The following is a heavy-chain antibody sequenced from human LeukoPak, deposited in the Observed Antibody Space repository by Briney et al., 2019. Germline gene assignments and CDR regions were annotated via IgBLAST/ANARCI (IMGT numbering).Heavy chain of an antibody. CDR1: GGSISSYY. D-gene: IGHD2-15*01. CDR2: IYYSGST. Sequence: KPSETLSLXCTVSGGSISSYYWSWSRQPPGKGPEWIGYIYYSGSTNYNPSLKSRVTISVDTSKNQFSLKLSSVTAADTAVYYCARGVAVAVTHFGWFDPWGQGTLVTVSS. CDR3: ARGVAVAVTHFGWFDP. V-gene: IGHV4-59*01. J-gene: IGHJ5*02.